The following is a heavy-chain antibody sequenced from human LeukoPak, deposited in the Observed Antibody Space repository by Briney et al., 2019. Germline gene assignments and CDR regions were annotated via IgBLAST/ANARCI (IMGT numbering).Heavy chain of an antibody. CDR3: ATAPSGVPAASGGVGYAFDI. D-gene: IGHD2-2*01. V-gene: IGHV1-46*01. CDR2: INPSGGST. CDR1: GYTFTSYY. Sequence: GASVKVSCKASGYTFTSYYMHWVRQAPGQGLEWMGIINPSGGSTSYAQKFQGRVTMTEDTSTDTAYMELSSLRSEDTAVYYCATAPSGVPAASGGVGYAFDIWGQGTMVTVSS. J-gene: IGHJ3*02.